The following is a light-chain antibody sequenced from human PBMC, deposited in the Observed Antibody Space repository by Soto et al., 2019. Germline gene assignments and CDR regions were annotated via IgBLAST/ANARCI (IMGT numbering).Light chain of an antibody. V-gene: IGKV3-15*01. CDR1: QSVHSD. J-gene: IGKJ4*01. CDR2: DTS. CDR3: HQYNNWPLT. Sequence: EVVMTQSPDTLSVSPGDGATLSCRASQSVHSDLAWYQEKPGQAPGLVIYDTSTRATDIPVRFTGGGSGTEFTLTISSLKSEDFAVYYCHQYNNWPLTFGGGTKVEI.